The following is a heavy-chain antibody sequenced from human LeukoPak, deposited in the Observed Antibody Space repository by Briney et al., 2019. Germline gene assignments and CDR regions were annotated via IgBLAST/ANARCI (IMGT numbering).Heavy chain of an antibody. J-gene: IGHJ4*02. V-gene: IGHV1-2*02. D-gene: IGHD2-8*01. CDR1: GYTFTGYY. Sequence: AASVKVSCKASGYTFTGYYMHWVRQAPGQGLEWMGWINPNSGGTNYAQKFQGRVTMTRDTSISTAYMELSRLRSDDTAVYYCARTDHCTNGVCYGYFDYWGQGTLVTVSS. CDR2: INPNSGGT. CDR3: ARTDHCTNGVCYGYFDY.